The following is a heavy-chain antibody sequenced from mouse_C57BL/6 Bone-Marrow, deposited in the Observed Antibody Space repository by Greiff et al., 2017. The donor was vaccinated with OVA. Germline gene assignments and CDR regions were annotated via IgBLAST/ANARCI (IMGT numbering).Heavy chain of an antibody. CDR3: ALIYYGNYNYAMDY. CDR2: IDPSDSYT. J-gene: IGHJ4*01. V-gene: IGHV1-50*01. CDR1: GYTFTSYW. Sequence: QVQLQQSGAELVKPGASVKMSCKASGYTFTSYWMQWVKQRPGQGLEWIGEIDPSDSYTNYNQKFKGKATLTVDTSSSTAYMQLSSLTSEDSAVYYCALIYYGNYNYAMDYWGQGTSVTVSS. D-gene: IGHD2-1*01.